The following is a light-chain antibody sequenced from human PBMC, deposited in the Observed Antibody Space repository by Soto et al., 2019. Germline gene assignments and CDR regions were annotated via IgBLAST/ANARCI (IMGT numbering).Light chain of an antibody. Sequence: DIVLTQSPGTLSLSAGERATLSCRASQSVSSNYLAWYQQKPGQAPRLLIYGASSRATGIPYRFRGSGSGTDFTLTITGLEPDESAVYYCHQSNRYPYTFGQGTKLEIK. CDR1: QSVSSNY. CDR2: GAS. J-gene: IGKJ2*01. CDR3: HQSNRYPYT. V-gene: IGKV3-20*01.